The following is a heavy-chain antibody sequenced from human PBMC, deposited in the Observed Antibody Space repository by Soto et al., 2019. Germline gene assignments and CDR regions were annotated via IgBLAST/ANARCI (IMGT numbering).Heavy chain of an antibody. D-gene: IGHD6-13*01. CDR2: IWNDGSNN. CDR1: GFTFNNYG. Sequence: QVQLVESGGGVVQPGRSLRLSCAASGFTFNNYGMHWVRQAPGKGLEWLAVIWNDGSNNYYANSVKGRFTISRDNSKNTLYTQMRSLRAEDTAVYYCARRQIPPPTRGAANARGGMDVWGQGTTVTVSS. V-gene: IGHV3-33*01. J-gene: IGHJ6*02. CDR3: ARRQIPPPTRGAANARGGMDV.